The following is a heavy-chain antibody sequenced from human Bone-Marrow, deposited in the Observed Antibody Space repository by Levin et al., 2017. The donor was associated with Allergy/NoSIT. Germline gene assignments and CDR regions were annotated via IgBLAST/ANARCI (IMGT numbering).Heavy chain of an antibody. CDR2: IYYSGDT. CDR3: ASGKKGYSYGSGGYLAWGPKESNPLNAFDL. J-gene: IGHJ3*01. D-gene: IGHD3-10*01. Sequence: SQTLSLTCTVSGGSISSGAYYWSWIRQHPGKGLEWIGYIYYSGDTYYNPSLKSRVTISVDTSKNQFSLNLSSVTAADTAVYYCASGKKGYSYGSGGYLAWGPKESNPLNAFDLWGQGTMVTVSS. V-gene: IGHV4-31*03. CDR1: GGSISSGAYY.